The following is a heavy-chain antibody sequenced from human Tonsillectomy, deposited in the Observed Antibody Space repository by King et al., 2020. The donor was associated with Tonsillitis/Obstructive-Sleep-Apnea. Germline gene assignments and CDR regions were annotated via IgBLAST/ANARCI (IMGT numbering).Heavy chain of an antibody. J-gene: IGHJ6*02. V-gene: IGHV3-30*18. CDR3: AKDLSSVADYYAMDV. Sequence: VQLVESGGGEVRPGRSLRLSCAASGFTFSSYGMHWVRQAPGKGLEWVTVISYDGSNKYYADSVKGRFTISRDNSKNTLYLQMNSLRAEDTAVYYCAKDLSSVADYYAMDVWGQGTTVTVSS. CDR2: ISYDGSNK. CDR1: GFTFSSYG. D-gene: IGHD6-6*01.